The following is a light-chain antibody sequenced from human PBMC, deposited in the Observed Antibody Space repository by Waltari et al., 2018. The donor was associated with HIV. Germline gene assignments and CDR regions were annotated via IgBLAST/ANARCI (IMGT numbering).Light chain of an antibody. CDR1: SGHSSYA. CDR3: QAWGTGTQVV. CDR2: LNSDGSH. J-gene: IGLJ2*01. Sequence: QLVLTQSPSASASLGASVTLTCTLSSGHSSYAIAWHQQQPEKGPRYLMMLNSDGSHRRGDGIPDRFSGSRSGAERYLTISSLQSEDKADYYCQAWGTGTQVVFGGGTKLTVL. V-gene: IGLV4-69*01.